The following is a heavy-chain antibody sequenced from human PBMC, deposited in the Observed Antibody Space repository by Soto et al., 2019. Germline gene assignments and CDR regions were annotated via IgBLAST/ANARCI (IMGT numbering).Heavy chain of an antibody. CDR1: GFTFNTFA. CDR3: ARAPTSRLDY. Sequence: LRLSCAASGFTFNTFAMHWVRQAPGKGLEWAAVTSYDGTNRYYGDSVKGRFTIFRDNSKNTLFLQMNSLRPEDTGLYFCARAPTSRLDYWGQGTLVTVSS. J-gene: IGHJ4*02. CDR2: TSYDGTNR. V-gene: IGHV3-30-3*01.